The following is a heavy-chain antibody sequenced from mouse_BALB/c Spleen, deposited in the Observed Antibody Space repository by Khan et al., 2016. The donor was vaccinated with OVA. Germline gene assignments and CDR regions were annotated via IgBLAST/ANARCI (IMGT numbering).Heavy chain of an antibody. CDR1: GYSFTNYG. V-gene: IGHV9-3-1*01. Sequence: QIQLVQSGPELKKPGETVSLSCTASGYSFTNYGMNWVKQAPGKGLQWMGWINTYTGETTYADDFKGRFAFSLETSANPAYLQINNLNNEDTATSCVAMSASYGFFDVWGAGTTVTVSS. J-gene: IGHJ1*01. CDR3: AMSASYGFFDV. CDR2: INTYTGET. D-gene: IGHD6-1*01.